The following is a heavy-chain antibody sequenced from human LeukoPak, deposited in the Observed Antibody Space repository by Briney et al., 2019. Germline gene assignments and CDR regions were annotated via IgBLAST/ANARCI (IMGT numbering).Heavy chain of an antibody. D-gene: IGHD3-22*01. CDR2: IVVGSGHT. CDR3: AEGGHDSSGYSPFDY. V-gene: IGHV1-58*01. Sequence: SVKLSCKASGFTFTTSSVQWVRQARGQPLEGIGWIVVGSGHTNYAQKLQERVTITGDMSTSTAYMELSSLTSEDTAVYYCAEGGHDSSGYSPFDYWGQGTLVTVSS. J-gene: IGHJ4*02. CDR1: GFTFTTSS.